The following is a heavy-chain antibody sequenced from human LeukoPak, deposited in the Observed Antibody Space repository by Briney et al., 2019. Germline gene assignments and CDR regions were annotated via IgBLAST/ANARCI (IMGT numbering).Heavy chain of an antibody. J-gene: IGHJ6*02. CDR3: ASSYYYYYYGMDV. Sequence: ASVKVSCKASGYTFTSYGISCVRQAPGQGLEWMGWISAYNGNTNYAQKLQGRVTMTTDTSTSTAYMELRSLRSDDTAVYYCASSYYYYYYGMDVWGQGTTVTVSS. CDR2: ISAYNGNT. V-gene: IGHV1-18*01. CDR1: GYTFTSYG.